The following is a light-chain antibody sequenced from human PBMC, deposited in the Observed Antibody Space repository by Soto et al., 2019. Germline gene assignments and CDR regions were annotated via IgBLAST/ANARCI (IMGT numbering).Light chain of an antibody. Sequence: QSALTQPASVSGSPGQSITISCTGTSSDGGGYNYVSWYQQHPGKAPQLMIYDVSNRASGVSNRFSGSKSGNTASLTISGLQAEDEADYYCSSYTSSSTLVVFGGGTKLTVL. V-gene: IGLV2-14*01. CDR3: SSYTSSSTLVV. CDR1: SSDGGGYNY. CDR2: DVS. J-gene: IGLJ2*01.